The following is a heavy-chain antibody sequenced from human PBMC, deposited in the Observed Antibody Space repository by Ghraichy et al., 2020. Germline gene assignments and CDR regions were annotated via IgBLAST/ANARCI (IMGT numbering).Heavy chain of an antibody. CDR2: ISFQGNNK. D-gene: IGHD1-26*01. CDR1: GFTFSHYG. V-gene: IGHV3-30*18. CDR3: AKDILREGPNYYYFALDV. J-gene: IGHJ6*02. Sequence: GGSLRLSCAASGFTFSHYGMHWVRQAPGKGLEWMTVISFQGNNKYYADSVKGRFTISRDNSKNTLYLEMNSLRAEDTAVYYCAKDILREGPNYYYFALDVWGQGTTVTVSS.